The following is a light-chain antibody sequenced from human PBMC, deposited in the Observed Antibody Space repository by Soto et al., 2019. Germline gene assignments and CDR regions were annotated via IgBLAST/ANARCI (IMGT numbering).Light chain of an antibody. V-gene: IGKV3-20*01. Sequence: EFVLTQSPGTLSLSPGERATLSCRASQSVSSNYLAWYQQKPGQAPRLLIFGASNRATGIPDRFSGSGSGTDFTLTISRLEPEDFAVYHCQHYGRTLTFGGGTKVEIK. CDR3: QHYGRTLT. CDR1: QSVSSNY. J-gene: IGKJ4*01. CDR2: GAS.